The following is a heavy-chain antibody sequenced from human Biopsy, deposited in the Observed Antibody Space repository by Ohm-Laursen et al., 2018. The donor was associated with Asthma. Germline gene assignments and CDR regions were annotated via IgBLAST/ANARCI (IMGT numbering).Heavy chain of an antibody. CDR3: ARAVSSSSYWYFDL. V-gene: IGHV4-39*02. CDR1: GDAMSTSGSY. CDR2: IYYSGRT. Sequence: GPLSLTCIVSGDAMSTSGSYWGWIRQSPGKGLEWIGSIYYSGRTYYNPSLESRVTISADTSKNRFSLKAPSVTAADTAVYYCARAVSSSSYWYFDLWGRGDLVTVSS. J-gene: IGHJ2*01. D-gene: IGHD6-6*01.